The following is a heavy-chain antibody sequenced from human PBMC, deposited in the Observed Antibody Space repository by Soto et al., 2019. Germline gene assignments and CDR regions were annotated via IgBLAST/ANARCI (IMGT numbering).Heavy chain of an antibody. CDR1: GLTFSSYE. CDR3: AGNYYDSSGSYYAGVDY. CDR2: ISSSGSTI. Sequence: PGGSLRLSCAASGLTFSSYEMNWVRQAPGKGLEWVSYISSSGSTIYYADSVKGRFTISRDNAKNSLYLQMNSLRAEDTAVYYCAGNYYDSSGSYYAGVDYWGQGTLVTVSS. J-gene: IGHJ4*02. D-gene: IGHD3-22*01. V-gene: IGHV3-48*03.